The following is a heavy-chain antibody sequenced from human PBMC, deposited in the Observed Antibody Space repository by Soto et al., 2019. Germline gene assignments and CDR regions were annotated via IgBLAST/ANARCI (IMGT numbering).Heavy chain of an antibody. CDR2: INPKSGGT. CDR3: ARDLAKGGGCAGFDY. V-gene: IGHV1-2*02. D-gene: IGHD1-26*01. J-gene: IGHJ4*02. Sequence: ASVKVSCKASGYTFTVYYMHWVRQAPGQGLEWMGWINPKSGGTMYPQKFQGRVTMTWDTSTNTAYMALTRLRSDATAVYYCARDLAKGGGCAGFDYWGQGTLVTVSS. CDR1: GYTFTVYY.